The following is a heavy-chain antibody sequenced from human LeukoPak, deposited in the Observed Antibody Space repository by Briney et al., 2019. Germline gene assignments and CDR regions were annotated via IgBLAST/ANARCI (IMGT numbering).Heavy chain of an antibody. D-gene: IGHD6-25*01. CDR2: IHPTVGDT. CDR3: ARYGFSSVWQGGWHAFDI. CDR1: GYTFTSYY. V-gene: IGHV1-46*01. Sequence: GASVKVSCKASGYTFTSYYLHWVRQAPGQGLEWMGIIHPTVGDTTYAQKFKGRVTMTRDMSTGTVYMDLSSLRSEDTAVYYCARYGFSSVWQGGWHAFDIWGQGTTVTVSS. J-gene: IGHJ3*02.